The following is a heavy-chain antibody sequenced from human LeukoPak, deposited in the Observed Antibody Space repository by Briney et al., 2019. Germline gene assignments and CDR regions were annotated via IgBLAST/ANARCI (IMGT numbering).Heavy chain of an antibody. D-gene: IGHD6-19*01. CDR1: GGSISISYF. CDR2: INHSGST. Sequence: SETLSLTCTVSGGSISISYFWGWIRQTPGKGLEWIGEINHSGSTNYNPSLKSRVTISVDTSKNQFSLKLSSVTAADTAVYYCARDSSGWYSYWGQGTLVTVSS. CDR3: ARDSSGWYSY. J-gene: IGHJ4*02. V-gene: IGHV4-34*01.